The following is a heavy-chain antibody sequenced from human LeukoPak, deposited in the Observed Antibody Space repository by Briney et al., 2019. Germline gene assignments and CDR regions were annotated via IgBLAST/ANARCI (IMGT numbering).Heavy chain of an antibody. V-gene: IGHV3-23*01. D-gene: IGHD3-3*01. CDR2: ISGSGGST. CDR1: GFTFSSYA. Sequence: GGSLRLSCAASGFTFSSYAMSWVRQAPGKGLEWVSAISGSGGSTYYADSVKGRFTIPRDNSKNTLYLQMNSLRAEDTAVYYCATDVLRFLEWLSLFNYFDYWGQGTLVTVSS. CDR3: ATDVLRFLEWLSLFNYFDY. J-gene: IGHJ4*02.